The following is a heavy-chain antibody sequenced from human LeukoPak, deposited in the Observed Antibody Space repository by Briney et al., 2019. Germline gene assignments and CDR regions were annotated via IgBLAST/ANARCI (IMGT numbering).Heavy chain of an antibody. CDR2: TYYRSN. CDR1: GDSVSSSSDA. J-gene: IGHJ3*02. Sequence: SQTLSLTCAISGDSVSSSSDAWNWIRQSPSRGLEWLGRTYYRSNDYAVSVKTRMTINVDTSKNQVSLQLSSVTPEDTAVYYYARGRNNAFDIWGQGTMVTVS. V-gene: IGHV6-1*01. D-gene: IGHD1/OR15-1a*01. CDR3: ARGRNNAFDI.